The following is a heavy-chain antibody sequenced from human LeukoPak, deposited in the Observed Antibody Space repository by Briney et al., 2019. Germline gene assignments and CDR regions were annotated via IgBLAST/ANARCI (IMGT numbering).Heavy chain of an antibody. CDR1: GGAISSDY. CDR2: IYYSGST. Sequence: SETLFLTCTVSGGAISSDYWSWIRQPPGKGLEWIGYIYYSGSTNYNPSLKSRVTISVDTSKNQFSLKLSSVTAADTAMYYCARQGGSGSYIAYWGKGTLVTVSS. J-gene: IGHJ4*02. V-gene: IGHV4-59*08. CDR3: ARQGGSGSYIAY. D-gene: IGHD3-10*01.